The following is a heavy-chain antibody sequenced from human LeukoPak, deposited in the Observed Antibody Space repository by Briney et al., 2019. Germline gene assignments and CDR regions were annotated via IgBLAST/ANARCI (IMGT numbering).Heavy chain of an antibody. CDR1: RITLSNYG. D-gene: IGHD3-22*01. CDR2: LSGSGGTT. CDR3: AKRGVVIRVILVGFHKEAYYFDS. J-gene: IGHJ4*02. V-gene: IGHV3-23*01. Sequence: GGSLRLSCAVSRITLSNYGMSWVRQAPGKGLEWVAGLSGSGGTTNYADSVKGRFTISRDNPKNTLYLQMNSLRAEDTALYFCAKRGVVIRVILVGFHKEAYYFDSWGQGALVTVSS.